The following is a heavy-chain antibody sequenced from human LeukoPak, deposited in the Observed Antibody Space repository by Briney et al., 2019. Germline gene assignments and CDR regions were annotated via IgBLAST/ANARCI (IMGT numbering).Heavy chain of an antibody. CDR2: ISVDGETL. CDR1: GFSVSSFG. Sequence: GRSPTLSCPVSGFSVSSFGMSWVRPAPGKGLEGISAISVDGETLYYADSVRGRFIISRDNSKNTLYLQLSSLRAEDTAVYYCAQGKGSGWF. J-gene: IGHJ5*01. CDR3: AQGKGSGWF. D-gene: IGHD2-15*01. V-gene: IGHV3-23*01.